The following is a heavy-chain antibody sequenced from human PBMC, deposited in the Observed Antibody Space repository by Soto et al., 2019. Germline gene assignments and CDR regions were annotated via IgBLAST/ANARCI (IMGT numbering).Heavy chain of an antibody. J-gene: IGHJ5*02. D-gene: IGHD4-17*01. CDR2: ISGSGGST. CDR3: AKSSYGDYYNWFDP. V-gene: IGHV3-23*01. Sequence: PGGSLRLSCAASGFNFSSYPMSSVRQAPGKGLEWVSAISGSGGSTYYADSVKGRFTISRDNSKNTLYLQMNSLRAEDTAVYYCAKSSYGDYYNWFDPWGQGTLVTVSS. CDR1: GFNFSSYP.